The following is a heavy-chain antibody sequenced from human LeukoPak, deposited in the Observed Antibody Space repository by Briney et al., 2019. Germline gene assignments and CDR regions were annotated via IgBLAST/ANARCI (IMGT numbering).Heavy chain of an antibody. CDR3: ARAVRCSGGSCYNSWFDP. Sequence: SETLSLTCTVSGGSISSYYWSWIRQPAGKGLEWIGRIYTSASTNYNPSLKSRVTMSVDTSKNQFSLKLSSVTAADTAVYYCARAVRCSGGSCYNSWFDPWGQGTLVTVSS. CDR1: GGSISSYY. D-gene: IGHD2-15*01. CDR2: IYTSAST. V-gene: IGHV4-4*07. J-gene: IGHJ5*02.